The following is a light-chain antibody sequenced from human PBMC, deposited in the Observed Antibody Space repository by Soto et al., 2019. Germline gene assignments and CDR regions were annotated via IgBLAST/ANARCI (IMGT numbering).Light chain of an antibody. J-gene: IGKJ1*01. CDR2: AAS. V-gene: IGKV1-6*01. CDR1: QGIRND. Sequence: AIQMTQSPSSLSASVGDRVTITCRASQGIRNDLGWYQQKPGRAPELLIFAASTLKAEVPSRFSGSGSGTDFTLTISSLQPEDFATYYCLQDFTYPWTFGQGTKVDIK. CDR3: LQDFTYPWT.